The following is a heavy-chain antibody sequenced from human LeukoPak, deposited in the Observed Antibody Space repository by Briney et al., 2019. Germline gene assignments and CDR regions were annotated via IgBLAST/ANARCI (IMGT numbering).Heavy chain of an antibody. D-gene: IGHD4-11*01. CDR3: ASLPSNTVTHDY. CDR2: IYYSGST. Sequence: SETLSLTCTVSGGSISSSSYYWGWIRKPPGKGLEWIGSIYYSGSTYYNPSLKSRVTISVDTSKNQFSLKLSSVTAADTAVYYCASLPSNTVTHDYWGQGTLVTVSS. CDR1: GGSISSSSYY. J-gene: IGHJ4*02. V-gene: IGHV4-39*01.